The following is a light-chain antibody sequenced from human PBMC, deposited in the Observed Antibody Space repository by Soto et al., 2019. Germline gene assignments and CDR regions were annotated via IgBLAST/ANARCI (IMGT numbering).Light chain of an antibody. CDR1: HSVTTH. V-gene: IGKV3-20*01. CDR2: GAS. CDR3: QQYGSWIT. Sequence: EIVLTQSPATLSLSPGERATLSFWASHSVTTHLAWYQQKPGQAPRLLIYGASSGATGIPDRFSGSGSGTDFTLTISRLEPEDFAVYYCQQYGSWITFGQGTRLEIK. J-gene: IGKJ5*01.